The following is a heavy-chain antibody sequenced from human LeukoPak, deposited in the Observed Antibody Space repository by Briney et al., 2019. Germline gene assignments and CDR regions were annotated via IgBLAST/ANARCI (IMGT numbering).Heavy chain of an antibody. Sequence: GESLKISCKGSGYSFTSYWIGWVRQMPGKGLEWMGIIYPGDSDTRYSPSFQGQVTISADKSISTAYLQWSSLKASDTAMYYCARHTNYYDSSGYHDAFDIWGQGTMVTVSS. V-gene: IGHV5-51*01. CDR3: ARHTNYYDSSGYHDAFDI. J-gene: IGHJ3*02. CDR1: GYSFTSYW. D-gene: IGHD3-22*01. CDR2: IYPGDSDT.